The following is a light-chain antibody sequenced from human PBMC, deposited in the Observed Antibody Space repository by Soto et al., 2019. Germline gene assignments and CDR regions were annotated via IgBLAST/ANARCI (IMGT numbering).Light chain of an antibody. Sequence: QSLLTQPRSVSGSPGQSVTISCPGTSNDVGDYDYVSWYQQYPGKAPKLIIYDVNKRPSGVPDRFSGSKSGNTASLTISALQAEDEADYYCCSYAGGYTFVFGTGTKVTVL. J-gene: IGLJ1*01. V-gene: IGLV2-11*01. CDR3: CSYAGGYTFV. CDR1: SNDVGDYDY. CDR2: DVN.